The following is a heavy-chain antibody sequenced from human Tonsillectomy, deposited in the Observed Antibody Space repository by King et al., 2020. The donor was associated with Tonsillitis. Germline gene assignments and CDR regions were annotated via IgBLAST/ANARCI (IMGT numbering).Heavy chain of an antibody. CDR1: GDSISSSNYY. Sequence: QLQESGPGLVTPSETLSLTCTVSGDSISSSNYYWGWIRQPPGKGLEWIGSIYYSGSTYYNPSLKSRVTISVDTSKNQFALKLSSVTAADPAVYYCATVHCSGGSCYWGYWGQGTLVTVSS. CDR3: ATVHCSGGSCYWGY. V-gene: IGHV4-39*06. J-gene: IGHJ4*02. D-gene: IGHD2-15*01. CDR2: IYYSGST.